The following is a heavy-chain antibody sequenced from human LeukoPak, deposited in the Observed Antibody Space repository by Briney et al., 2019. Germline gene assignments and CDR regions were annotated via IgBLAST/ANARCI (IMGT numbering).Heavy chain of an antibody. V-gene: IGHV4-39*07. CDR3: ARALGYSSGWGVDY. CDR2: IYYSGST. Sequence: SETLSLTCISGGSISSSSYYWGWIRQPPGKGLEWIGSIYYSGSTYYNPSLKSRVTLSVDTSKNQFSLNLSSVTAADTAVYYCARALGYSSGWGVDYWGQGILVTVSS. CDR1: GGSISSSSYY. D-gene: IGHD6-19*01. J-gene: IGHJ4*02.